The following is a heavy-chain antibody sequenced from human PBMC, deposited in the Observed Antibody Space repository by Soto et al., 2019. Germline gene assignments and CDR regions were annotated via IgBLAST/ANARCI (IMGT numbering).Heavy chain of an antibody. CDR1: GFTFSSYT. J-gene: IGHJ4*02. D-gene: IGHD6-19*01. CDR2: ISGTSTYI. V-gene: IGHV3-21*04. Sequence: GGSLRLSCAASGFTFSSYTMNWVRQAPGKGLEWVSSISGTSTYIYYADSVKGRFTIARDNAKNSLYLQMTSLRAEDTAVYYCAKDGSIAVAGTTYFDHWGQGTPVTVSS. CDR3: AKDGSIAVAGTTYFDH.